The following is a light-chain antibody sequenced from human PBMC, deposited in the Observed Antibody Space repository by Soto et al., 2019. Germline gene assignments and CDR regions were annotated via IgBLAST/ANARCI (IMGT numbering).Light chain of an antibody. CDR2: DVS. V-gene: IGLV2-14*01. J-gene: IGLJ1*01. CDR1: SSDVGGYNY. CDR3: SSSTSSSTLPYV. Sequence: QSALTQPASVSGSPGQSITISCTGTSSDVGGYNYVSWYQQHPGKAPKLMIYDVSNRPSGVSNRFSGSKSGNTASLTISGLQAEDEADYYCSSSTSSSTLPYVFGTGTQLTVL.